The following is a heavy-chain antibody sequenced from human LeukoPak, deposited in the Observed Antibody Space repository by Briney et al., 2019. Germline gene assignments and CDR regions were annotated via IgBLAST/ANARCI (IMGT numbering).Heavy chain of an antibody. CDR1: GGSFSGYY. V-gene: IGHV4-34*01. J-gene: IGHJ4*02. D-gene: IGHD3-16*02. Sequence: PSETLSLTCAVYGGSFSGYYWSWIRQPPGKGLEWIGEINHSGSTNYNPSLKSRVTISVDTSKNQFSLKLSSVTAADTAVYYCARQDEITFGGAIVPGGALGYWGQGTLVTVSS. CDR2: INHSGST. CDR3: ARQDEITFGGAIVPGGALGY.